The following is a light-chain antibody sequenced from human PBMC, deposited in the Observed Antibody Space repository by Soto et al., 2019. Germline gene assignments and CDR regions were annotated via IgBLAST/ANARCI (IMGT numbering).Light chain of an antibody. J-gene: IGKJ1*01. CDR1: QSISSW. CDR2: DAS. V-gene: IGKV1-5*01. Sequence: DTQMTQSPSTLSASVGDRVTINCRASQSISSWLAWYRWAPGNAPKLLIYDASSLEGGVPSRFRCSGSGTEFTLIITSLQPEDFATYYCQQYESSSPTFGQGTKVDIK. CDR3: QQYESSSPT.